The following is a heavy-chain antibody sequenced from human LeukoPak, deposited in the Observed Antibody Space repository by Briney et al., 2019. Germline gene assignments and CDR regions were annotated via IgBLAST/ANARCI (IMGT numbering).Heavy chain of an antibody. CDR2: ISSSSSYI. CDR3: ARVLRFLDYFDY. J-gene: IGHJ4*02. CDR1: GFTFSSYS. V-gene: IGHV3-21*01. Sequence: GGSLRLSCAASGFTFSSYSMNWVRQAPGKGLEWVSSISSSSSYIYYADSVKSRFTISRDNAKNSLYLQMNSLRAEDTAVYYCARVLRFLDYFDYWGQGTLVTVSS. D-gene: IGHD3-3*01.